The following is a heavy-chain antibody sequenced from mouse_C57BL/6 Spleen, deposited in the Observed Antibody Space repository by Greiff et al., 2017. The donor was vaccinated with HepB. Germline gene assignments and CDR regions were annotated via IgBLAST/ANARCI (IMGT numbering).Heavy chain of an antibody. Sequence: EVKLMESGPGMVKPSQSLSLTCTVTGYSITSGYDWHWIRHFPGNKLEWMGYISYSGSTNYNPSLKSRISITHDTSKNHFFLKLNSVTTEDTATYYCARSSIYDGYYWYFDVWGTGTTVTVSS. CDR1: GYSITSGYD. V-gene: IGHV3-1*01. CDR3: ARSSIYDGYYWYFDV. D-gene: IGHD2-3*01. J-gene: IGHJ1*03. CDR2: ISYSGST.